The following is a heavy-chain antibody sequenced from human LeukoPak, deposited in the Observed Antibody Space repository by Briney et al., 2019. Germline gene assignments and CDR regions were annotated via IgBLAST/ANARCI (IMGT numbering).Heavy chain of an antibody. CDR2: ISAYNGNT. Sequence: ASVEVSCKASGYTFRSYGISWVRQAPGQGLEWMGWISAYNGNTNYAQKVQGRVTMTTDTSTTTAYMELRSLRSDDTAVYYCARDLERNYFDYWGQGTLVTVSS. D-gene: IGHD1-1*01. CDR3: ARDLERNYFDY. V-gene: IGHV1-18*01. J-gene: IGHJ4*02. CDR1: GYTFRSYG.